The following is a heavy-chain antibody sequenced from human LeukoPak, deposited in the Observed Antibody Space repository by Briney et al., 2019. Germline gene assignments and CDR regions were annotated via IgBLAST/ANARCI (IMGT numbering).Heavy chain of an antibody. Sequence: GGSLRLSCAASGFTFSNYWMHWVRQAPGKGLVWVSRIKPDGSGTSYVDSVKGRFTISRDNAKSTLYLQMNSLGAEDTAVYYCAKDAVYGSGSVDYWGQGALVTVSS. V-gene: IGHV3-74*01. D-gene: IGHD3-10*01. CDR1: GFTFSNYW. CDR3: AKDAVYGSGSVDY. CDR2: IKPDGSGT. J-gene: IGHJ4*02.